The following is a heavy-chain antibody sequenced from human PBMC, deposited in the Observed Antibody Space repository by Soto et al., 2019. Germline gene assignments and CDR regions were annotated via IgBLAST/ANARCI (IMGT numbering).Heavy chain of an antibody. Sequence: GGSLRLSCAASEFTFSNYAMSWVRQAPGKGLEWVSAISYGGGTTYYADSVKGRFTISRDNAKNSLYLQMNSLRAEDTAVYYCARDPYYYDSSGYRFGLFDYWGQGTLVTV. CDR2: ISYGGGTT. J-gene: IGHJ4*02. CDR3: ARDPYYYDSSGYRFGLFDY. V-gene: IGHV3-23*01. CDR1: EFTFSNYA. D-gene: IGHD3-22*01.